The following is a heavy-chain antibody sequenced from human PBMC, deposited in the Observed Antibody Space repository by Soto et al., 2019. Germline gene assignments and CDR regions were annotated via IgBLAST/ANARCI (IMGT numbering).Heavy chain of an antibody. CDR1: GGSISSYY. CDR3: ARVIGGSSWYGVGYYGMDV. D-gene: IGHD6-13*01. CDR2: IYYSGST. J-gene: IGHJ6*02. Sequence: SETLSLTCTVSGGSISSYYWSWIRQPPGKGLEWIGYIYYSGSTNYNPSLKSRVTISVDTSKNQFSLKLSSVTAADTAVYYCARVIGGSSWYGVGYYGMDVWGQGTTVTVSS. V-gene: IGHV4-59*01.